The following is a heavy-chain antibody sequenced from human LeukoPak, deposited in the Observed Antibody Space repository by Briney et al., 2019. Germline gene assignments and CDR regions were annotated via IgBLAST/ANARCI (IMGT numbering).Heavy chain of an antibody. CDR3: AKDLVVGALDY. Sequence: GGSLRLSCAASGFTFSSYAMHWVRQAPGKGLEWVAVISYDGSNKYYADSVKGRFTISRDNSRNMLFLQMNSLRADDTAVYYCAKDLVVGALDYWGQGTLVIVSS. J-gene: IGHJ4*02. V-gene: IGHV3-30*04. CDR2: ISYDGSNK. CDR1: GFTFSSYA. D-gene: IGHD1-26*01.